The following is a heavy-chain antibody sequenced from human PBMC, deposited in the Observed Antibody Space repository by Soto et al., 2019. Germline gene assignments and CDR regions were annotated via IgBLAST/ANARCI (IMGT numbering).Heavy chain of an antibody. V-gene: IGHV3-15*01. D-gene: IGHD5-18*01. Sequence: GGSLRLSCAASGFPFSNAWMSWVRQAPGKGLEWVGRIKSKTDGGTTDYAAPVKGRFTISRDASKNTLYLQMNNLKTEGTVIYYCTTERPHTPMVFDSWGQGTLVTVSS. J-gene: IGHJ4*02. CDR3: TTERPHTPMVFDS. CDR2: IKSKTDGGTT. CDR1: GFPFSNAW.